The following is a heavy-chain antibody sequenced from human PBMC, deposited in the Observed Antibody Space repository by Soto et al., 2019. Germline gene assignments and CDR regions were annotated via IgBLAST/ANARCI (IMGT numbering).Heavy chain of an antibody. D-gene: IGHD3-3*01. Sequence: SETLSLTCTVSGGSISSSSYYWGWIRQPPGKGLEWIGSIYYSGSTYYNPSLKSRVTISVDTSKNQFSLKLSSVTAADTAVYYFARHRVEFYYFDDWGQGTLVTVFS. J-gene: IGHJ4*02. V-gene: IGHV4-39*01. CDR1: GGSISSSSYY. CDR3: ARHRVEFYYFDD. CDR2: IYYSGST.